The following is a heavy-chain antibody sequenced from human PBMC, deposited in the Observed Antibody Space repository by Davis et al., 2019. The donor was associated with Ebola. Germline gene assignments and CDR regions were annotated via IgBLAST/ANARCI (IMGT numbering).Heavy chain of an antibody. CDR2: INHSGST. CDR3: ARINSDYDYVWGSLPSYYNYGMDV. V-gene: IGHV4-4*02. Sequence: MPSETLSLTCAVSGGSISSSNWWSWIRQPPGKGLEWIGEINHSGSTNYNPSLKSRVTISVDTSKNQFSLKLSSVTAADTAVYYCARINSDYDYVWGSLPSYYNYGMDVWGKGTAVTVSS. CDR1: GGSISSSNW. D-gene: IGHD3-16*01. J-gene: IGHJ6*04.